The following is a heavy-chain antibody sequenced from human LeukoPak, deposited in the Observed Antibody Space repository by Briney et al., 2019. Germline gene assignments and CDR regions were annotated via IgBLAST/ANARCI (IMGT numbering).Heavy chain of an antibody. J-gene: IGHJ3*02. CDR2: ISSSSSTI. V-gene: IGHV3-48*01. CDR3: ARGRHSSSWYGGHAFDI. D-gene: IGHD6-13*01. Sequence: GGSLRLSCAASGFTFSSYSMNWVRQAPGKGLEWVSYISSSSSTIYYADSVKGRFTISRDNAKNSLYLQMNSLRAEDTAVYYCARGRHSSSWYGGHAFDIWGQGTMVTVSS. CDR1: GFTFSSYS.